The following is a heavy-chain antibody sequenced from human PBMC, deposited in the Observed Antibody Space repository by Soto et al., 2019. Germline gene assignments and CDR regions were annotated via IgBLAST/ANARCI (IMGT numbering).Heavy chain of an antibody. CDR2: FIPILGIA. D-gene: IGHD3-3*01. V-gene: IGHV1-69*08. J-gene: IGHJ6*03. CDR3: AREDDEFSSSYSSTAEYYYSYYLDV. Sequence: QVQLVQSGAEVKKPGSSVKVSCKASGGTFSSYTISWVRQAPGQGLEWMGRFIPILGIAHYAQKFQVRVTIPADKSTSTAYMELRSMRSEVTAVYYCAREDDEFSSSYSSTAEYYYSYYLDVWCKGTTVTVSS. CDR1: GGTFSSYT.